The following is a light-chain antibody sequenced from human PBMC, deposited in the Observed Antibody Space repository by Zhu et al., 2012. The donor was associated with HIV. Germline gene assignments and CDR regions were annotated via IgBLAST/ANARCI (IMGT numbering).Light chain of an antibody. Sequence: EIVLTQSPATLSVSPGERATLSCRASQSVSGNLAWYQHKPGQAPRLLIYATSTRATDIPARFSGSGSETDYTLIISSTQPEDFAVYYCQQWNKWPPYTFDPGDQAGDQT. V-gene: IGKV3-15*01. J-gene: IGKJ2*01. CDR3: QQWNKWPPYT. CDR1: QSVSGN. CDR2: ATS.